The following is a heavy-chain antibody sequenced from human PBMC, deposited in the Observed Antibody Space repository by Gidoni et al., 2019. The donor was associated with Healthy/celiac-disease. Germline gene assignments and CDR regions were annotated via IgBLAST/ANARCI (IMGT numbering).Heavy chain of an antibody. CDR2: ISGSGGRT. V-gene: IGHV3-23*01. D-gene: IGHD2-2*01. Sequence: EVQLLESGGGLVQPGGSLRLSCAASGFTFSSYAMSWVRQAPGKGLEWVSAISGSGGRTYYADSVKGRFTISRDNSKNTLYLQMNSLRAEDTAVYYCAKDDRYRIRAFDIWGQGTMVTVSS. CDR1: GFTFSSYA. J-gene: IGHJ3*02. CDR3: AKDDRYRIRAFDI.